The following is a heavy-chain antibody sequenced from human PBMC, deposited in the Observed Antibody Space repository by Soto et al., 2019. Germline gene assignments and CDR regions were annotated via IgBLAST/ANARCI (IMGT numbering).Heavy chain of an antibody. J-gene: IGHJ6*02. Sequence: QVQLVQSGAEVKKPGSSVKVSCKASGGTFSSYTISWVRQAPGQRLEWMGRVIPILGIANYAQNFQGRVTITADKFTSTAYIELRGLRSEDTAIYYCAGTYSSSWDYYYYGMDVWGQGTTVTVSS. CDR1: GGTFSSYT. V-gene: IGHV1-69*02. D-gene: IGHD6-13*01. CDR2: VIPILGIA. CDR3: AGTYSSSWDYYYYGMDV.